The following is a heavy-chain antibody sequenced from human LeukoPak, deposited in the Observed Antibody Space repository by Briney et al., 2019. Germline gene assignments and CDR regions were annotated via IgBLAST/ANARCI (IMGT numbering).Heavy chain of an antibody. Sequence: ASVKVSCKASGGTFSSYAISWVRQAPGPGLEWMGGIIPIFGTANYVQKFQGRVTITTDESTSTAYMELSSLRSEDTAVYYCAREGPRTYSSGWYYYYYMDVWGKGTTVTVSS. CDR2: IIPIFGTA. D-gene: IGHD6-19*01. CDR3: AREGPRTYSSGWYYYYYMDV. J-gene: IGHJ6*03. CDR1: GGTFSSYA. V-gene: IGHV1-69*05.